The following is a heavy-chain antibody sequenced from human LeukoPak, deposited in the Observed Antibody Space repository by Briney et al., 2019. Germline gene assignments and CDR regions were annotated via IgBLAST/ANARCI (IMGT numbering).Heavy chain of an antibody. CDR2: IYYSGST. Sequence: SETLSLTCTVSGGSISSYYWSWIRQPPGKGLEWIGYIYYSGSTNYNPSLKSRVTISVDTSKNQFSLKLSSVTAADTAVYYCARSYSSGWPTAYNWFDPWGQGTLVTVSS. D-gene: IGHD6-19*01. CDR3: ARSYSSGWPTAYNWFDP. V-gene: IGHV4-59*01. J-gene: IGHJ5*02. CDR1: GGSISSYY.